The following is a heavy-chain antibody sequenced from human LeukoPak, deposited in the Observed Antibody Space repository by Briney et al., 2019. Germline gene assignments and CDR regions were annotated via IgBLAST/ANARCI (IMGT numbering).Heavy chain of an antibody. CDR2: FYHSGST. CDR3: ASRINCSSTSCYVGGFDY. Sequence: SETLSLTCAVSGYSISSGYYWGWIRQPPGRGLEWIGSFYHSGSTYYNPSLKSRVTISVDTSKNQFSLKLSSVTAADTAVYYCASRINCSSTSCYVGGFDYWGQGTLVTVSS. CDR1: GYSISSGYY. J-gene: IGHJ4*02. V-gene: IGHV4-38-2*01. D-gene: IGHD2-2*01.